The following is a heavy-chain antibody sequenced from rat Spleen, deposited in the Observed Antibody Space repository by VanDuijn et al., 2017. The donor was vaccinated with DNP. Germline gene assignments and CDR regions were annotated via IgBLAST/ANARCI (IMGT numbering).Heavy chain of an antibody. CDR3: ARDNNYNWFAY. J-gene: IGHJ3*01. D-gene: IGHD1-10*01. Sequence: QVQLKESGPGLVQPSQTLSLTCTVSGFSLTSYNVHWVRQPTGKGREWMGVIWTGGSTDYNSALKSRLSISRDTSKSQVFLKMNSLQTEDIATYYCARDNNYNWFAYWGQGTLVTVSS. CDR2: IWTGGST. CDR1: GFSLTSYN. V-gene: IGHV2-30*01.